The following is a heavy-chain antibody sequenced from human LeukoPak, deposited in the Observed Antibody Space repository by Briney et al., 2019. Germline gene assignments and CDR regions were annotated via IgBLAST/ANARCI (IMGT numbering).Heavy chain of an antibody. V-gene: IGHV3-7*01. CDR3: ARATIAAGTNFDY. Sequence: HPGGSLRLSCAASGFTFSSYWMSWVRQAPGKGLEWVANIKQDGSEKYYVDSVKGRFTISRDNAKNSLYLQMNSLRAEDTAVYYCARATIAAGTNFDYWGQGTLVTVSS. CDR2: IKQDGSEK. J-gene: IGHJ4*02. CDR1: GFTFSSYW. D-gene: IGHD6-13*01.